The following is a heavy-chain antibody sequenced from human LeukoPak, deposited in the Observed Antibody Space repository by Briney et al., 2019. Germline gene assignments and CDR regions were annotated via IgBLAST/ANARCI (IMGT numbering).Heavy chain of an antibody. CDR1: GFTFTNYA. J-gene: IGHJ3*02. CDR3: ARDYAFDI. CDR2: ISYDGSNK. Sequence: GGSLRLSCAASGFTFTNYAMHWVRQAPGKGLEWVAVISYDGSNKYYADSVKGRFIISRDNSKNILYLQMNSLRAEDTAVYYCARDYAFDIWGQGTMVTVSS. V-gene: IGHV3-30*03.